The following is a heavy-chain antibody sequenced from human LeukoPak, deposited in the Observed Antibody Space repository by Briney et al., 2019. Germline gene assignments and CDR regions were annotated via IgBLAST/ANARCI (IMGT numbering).Heavy chain of an antibody. CDR3: ARRDFWSGYYNY. D-gene: IGHD3-3*01. J-gene: IGHJ4*02. V-gene: IGHV4-59*12. Sequence: SETLSLTCTVSGGSISSYYWSWIRQPPGKGLEWIGYIYYSGSTNYNPSLKSRVTISVDTSKNHFSLRLTSVTAADTAVYYCARRDFWSGYYNYWGQGTLVTVSS. CDR2: IYYSGST. CDR1: GGSISSYY.